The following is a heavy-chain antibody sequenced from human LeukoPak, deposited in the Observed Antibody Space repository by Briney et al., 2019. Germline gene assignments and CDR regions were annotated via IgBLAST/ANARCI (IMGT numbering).Heavy chain of an antibody. J-gene: IGHJ3*02. D-gene: IGHD3-22*01. CDR1: GFSLSTSAMC. CDR2: IDWNDDK. V-gene: IGHV2-70*01. Sequence: SGPALVKPTQTLTLTCTFSGFSLSTSAMCVSWIRQPPGKALEWLTLIDWNDDKYYNTSLRTRLTVSKDTSKNQVVLTMTNMDPVDTATYYCAHRLFDSSGYAFDIWGQGTMVTVSS. CDR3: AHRLFDSSGYAFDI.